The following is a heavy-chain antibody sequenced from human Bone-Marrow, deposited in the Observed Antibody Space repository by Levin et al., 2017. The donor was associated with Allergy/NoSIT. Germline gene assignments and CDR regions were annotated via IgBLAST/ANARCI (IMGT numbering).Heavy chain of an antibody. V-gene: IGHV4-59*01. CDR2: IYYSGST. Sequence: SQTLSLTCTVSGGSISSSYWSWLRQPPGKGLEWIGYIYYSGSTNYNPSLKSRVTISVDTSKNQFSLKLSSVTAADTAVYYCARVGRLNSYYYYGMDVWGQGTTVTVSS. CDR3: ARVGRLNSYYYYGMDV. CDR1: GGSISSSY. J-gene: IGHJ6*02.